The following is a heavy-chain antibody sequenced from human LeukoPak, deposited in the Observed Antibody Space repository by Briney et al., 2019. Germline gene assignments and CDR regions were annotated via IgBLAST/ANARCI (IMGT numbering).Heavy chain of an antibody. CDR3: ASLDCSGGSCYSIDGYFQH. V-gene: IGHV4-61*01. CDR2: IYYSGST. CDR1: GGSVNSSIYY. D-gene: IGHD2-15*01. J-gene: IGHJ1*01. Sequence: PSETLSLTCTVSGGSVNSSIYYWSWIRQPPGKGLEWIGYIYYSGSTNYNPSLKSRVTISVDTSKNQFSLKLSSVTAADTAVYYCASLDCSGGSCYSIDGYFQHWGQGTLVTVSS.